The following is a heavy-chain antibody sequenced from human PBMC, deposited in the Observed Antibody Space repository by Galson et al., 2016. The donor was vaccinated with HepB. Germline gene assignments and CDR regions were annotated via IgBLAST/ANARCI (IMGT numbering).Heavy chain of an antibody. CDR3: AKDRDGDYDYGMDV. Sequence: SLRLSCAASGFTFRKYGMHWVRQAPGKGLEWVALISSDGAKRYHADSVKGRFSVSRDNSKNTLFLQMNSLRVDDTAVYYCAKDRDGDYDYGMDVWGQGTAVTVSS. CDR2: ISSDGAKR. J-gene: IGHJ6*02. D-gene: IGHD4-17*01. V-gene: IGHV3-30*18. CDR1: GFTFRKYG.